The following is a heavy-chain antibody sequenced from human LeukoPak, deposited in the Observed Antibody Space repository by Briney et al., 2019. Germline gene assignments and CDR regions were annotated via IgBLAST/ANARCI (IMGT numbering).Heavy chain of an antibody. J-gene: IGHJ4*02. CDR1: GFTVSSNC. V-gene: IGHV3-66*01. D-gene: IGHD3-22*01. CDR2: IFSGGST. CDR3: AGDGGYYDSSGYNFDY. Sequence: PGGSLRLSCAASGFTVSSNCMSWVRQAPGRGLEWVSVIFSGGSTYYADSVKGRFTISRDNSKNTLYLQMNSLRAEDTAVYYCAGDGGYYDSSGYNFDYWGQGTLVSVSS.